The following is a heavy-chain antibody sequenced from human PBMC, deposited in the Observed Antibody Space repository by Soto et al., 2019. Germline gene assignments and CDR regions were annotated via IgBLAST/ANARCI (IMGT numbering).Heavy chain of an antibody. CDR2: ISYDGSNE. D-gene: IGHD6-19*01. CDR1: GFTFSSYG. Sequence: QVQLVESGGGVVQPGRSLRLSCAASGFTFSSYGMHWVRQAPGEGLEREALISYDGSNEYYGDSVKGRFTISSDNSKNRVYLEMNSLRVEDTAEYYCAESRYDNGSTLYLEHWGQGTLVSVSS. V-gene: IGHV3-30*03. CDR3: AESRYDNGSTLYLEH. J-gene: IGHJ1*01.